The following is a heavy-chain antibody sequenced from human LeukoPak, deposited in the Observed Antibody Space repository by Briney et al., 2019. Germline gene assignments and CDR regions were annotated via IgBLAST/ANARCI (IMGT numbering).Heavy chain of an antibody. J-gene: IGHJ4*02. CDR1: GGSISSYY. D-gene: IGHD3-22*01. CDR3: ARGGLTYDSSLDY. V-gene: IGHV4-59*01. Sequence: SETLSLTCTVSGGSISSYYWSWIRQPPGKGLEWIGYIYCSGSTNYNPSLKSRVTISVDTSKNQFSLKLSSVTAADTAVYYCARGGLTYDSSLDYWGQGTLVTVSS. CDR2: IYCSGST.